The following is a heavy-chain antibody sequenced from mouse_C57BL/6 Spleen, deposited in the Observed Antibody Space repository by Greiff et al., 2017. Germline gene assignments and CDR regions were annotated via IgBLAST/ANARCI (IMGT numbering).Heavy chain of an antibody. CDR3: ARSGSSYAMDY. V-gene: IGHV1-76*01. J-gene: IGHJ4*01. Sequence: QVQLKESGAELVRPGASVKLSCKASGYTFTDYYINWVKQRPGQGLEWIARIYPGSGNTYYNEKFKGKATLTAEKSSSTAYMQLSSLTSEDSAVYFCARSGSSYAMDYWGQGTSVTVSS. CDR1: GYTFTDYY. CDR2: IYPGSGNT. D-gene: IGHD1-1*01.